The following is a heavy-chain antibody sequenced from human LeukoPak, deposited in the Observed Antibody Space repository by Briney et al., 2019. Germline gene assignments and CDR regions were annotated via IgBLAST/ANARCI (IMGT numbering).Heavy chain of an antibody. CDR3: ARDRDWGCSYCSY. J-gene: IGHJ4*02. D-gene: IGHD7-27*01. Sequence: PVGSLRLSCAASGFTFSSYGMHWVRQAPGKGLEWVAVIWFDGSNKYYADSVKGRFTISRDNSKNTLYLQMNSLRAEDTAVYYCARDRDWGCSYCSYWGQGTLVTVSS. V-gene: IGHV3-33*01. CDR2: IWFDGSNK. CDR1: GFTFSSYG.